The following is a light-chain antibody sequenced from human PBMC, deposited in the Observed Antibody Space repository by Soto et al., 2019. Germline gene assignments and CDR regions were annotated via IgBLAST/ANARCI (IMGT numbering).Light chain of an antibody. CDR1: STDVGSHDL. J-gene: IGLJ2*01. Sequence: QSALAQPASVSGSPGQSITLSCTGISTDVGSHDLVSWYKHPPGKAPKLIIYEGSKRPSGVSNRFSGSKSGNTASLTISWLQAEYDADYYCCSYAGSAALHFGGGTKLTVL. V-gene: IGLV2-23*01. CDR3: CSYAGSAALH. CDR2: EGS.